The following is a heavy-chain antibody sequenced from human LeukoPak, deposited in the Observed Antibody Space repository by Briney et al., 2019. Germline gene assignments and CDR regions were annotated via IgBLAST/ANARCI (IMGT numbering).Heavy chain of an antibody. V-gene: IGHV4-31*03. CDR2: IYYSGST. D-gene: IGHD5-18*01. CDR3: ARGGVQLWLRAFDY. J-gene: IGHJ4*02. CDR1: GGSISSSSYY. Sequence: SETLSLTCTVSGGSISSSSYYWDWIRQPPGKGLEWIGYIYYSGSTYYNPSLKSRVTISVDTSKNQFSLKLSSVTAADTAVYYCARGGVQLWLRAFDYWGQGTLVTVSS.